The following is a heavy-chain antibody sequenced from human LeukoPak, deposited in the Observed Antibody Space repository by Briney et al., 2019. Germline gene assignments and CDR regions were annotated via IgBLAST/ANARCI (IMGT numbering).Heavy chain of an antibody. CDR3: ARHIVGESYFDY. V-gene: IGHV3-53*01. Sequence: GGSLRLSCAASGFTVSSNYMSWLRQAPGKGLEWVSVIYSGGSTYYADSVKGRFTISRDNSKNTLYLQMNSLRAEDTAVYYCARHIVGESYFDYWGQGTLVAVSS. J-gene: IGHJ4*02. D-gene: IGHD2-21*01. CDR2: IYSGGST. CDR1: GFTVSSNY.